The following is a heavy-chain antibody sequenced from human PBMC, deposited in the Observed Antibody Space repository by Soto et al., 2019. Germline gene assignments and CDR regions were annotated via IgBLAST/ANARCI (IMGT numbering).Heavy chain of an antibody. CDR3: ARDPDGSGSQRGEDYYYYMDV. Sequence: GGSLRLSCAASGFTFDDYGMSWVRQAPGKGLEWVSGINWNGGSTGYADSVKGRFTISRDNAKNSLYLQMNSLRAEDTSLYHCARDPDGSGSQRGEDYYYYMDVWGKGTTVTVSS. CDR2: INWNGGST. D-gene: IGHD3-10*01. V-gene: IGHV3-20*01. CDR1: GFTFDDYG. J-gene: IGHJ6*03.